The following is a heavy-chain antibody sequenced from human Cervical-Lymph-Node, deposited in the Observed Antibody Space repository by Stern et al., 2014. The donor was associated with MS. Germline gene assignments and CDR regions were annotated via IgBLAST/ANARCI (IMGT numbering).Heavy chain of an antibody. CDR2: ISYDGRDK. Sequence: VPLVKSWGCVVQPGRSLRLSCAASGFVFRRYALHWVRQAPGKGLAWVALISYDGRDKYYTDSVKGRFTVSRDNSNNTVDLEMNSLRLEDTAVYYCAKGGSGSYLDWGQGSLVTVSS. V-gene: IGHV3-30*04. D-gene: IGHD1-26*01. CDR3: AKGGSGSYLD. J-gene: IGHJ4*02. CDR1: GFVFRRYA.